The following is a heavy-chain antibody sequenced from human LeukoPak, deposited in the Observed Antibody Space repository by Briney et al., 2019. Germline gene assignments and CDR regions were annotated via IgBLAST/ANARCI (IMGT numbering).Heavy chain of an antibody. Sequence: GASVKVSCKASGYTFTAYYMHWVRQAPGQGLEWMGWINPNSGGTNYAQKFQGRVTMTRDTSISTAYMELSRLRSDDTAVYYCARVRYSSGWYAAGYWGQGTLVTVSS. V-gene: IGHV1-2*02. CDR1: GYTFTAYY. CDR2: INPNSGGT. D-gene: IGHD6-19*01. CDR3: ARVRYSSGWYAAGY. J-gene: IGHJ4*02.